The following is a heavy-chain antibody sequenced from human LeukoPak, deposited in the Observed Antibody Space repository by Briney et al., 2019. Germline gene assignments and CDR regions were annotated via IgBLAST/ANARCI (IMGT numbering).Heavy chain of an antibody. D-gene: IGHD6-19*01. CDR1: GGTFSSYA. Sequence: SVKVSCKASGGTFSSYAISWVRQAPGQGLEWMGGIIPIFGTANYAQKFQGRVTITADKSTSTAYMELSSLRSEDTAVYYCARGPSSGWYSRDYRNYYCMDVWGKGTTVTVSS. CDR3: ARGPSSGWYSRDYRNYYCMDV. CDR2: IIPIFGTA. V-gene: IGHV1-69*06. J-gene: IGHJ6*03.